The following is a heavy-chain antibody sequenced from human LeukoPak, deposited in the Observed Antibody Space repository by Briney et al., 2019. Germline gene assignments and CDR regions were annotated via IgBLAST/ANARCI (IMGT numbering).Heavy chain of an antibody. CDR2: IYYSGST. V-gene: IGHV4-39*01. D-gene: IGHD5-18*01. Sequence: PSETLSLTCTVSGGSISSYYWGWIRQPPGKGLEWIGSIYYSGSTYYNPSLKSRVTISVDTSKNQFSLKLSSVTAADTAVYYCARLSGPSYGYYLQQLVFDYWGQGTLVTVSS. CDR3: ARLSGPSYGYYLQQLVFDY. J-gene: IGHJ4*02. CDR1: GGSISSYY.